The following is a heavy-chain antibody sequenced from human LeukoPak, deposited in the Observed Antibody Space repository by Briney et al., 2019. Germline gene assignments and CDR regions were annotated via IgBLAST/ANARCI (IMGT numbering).Heavy chain of an antibody. CDR2: ISWNSGSI. V-gene: IGHV3-9*01. Sequence: GGSLRLSCAASGFTFDDYAMHWVRQAPGKGLEWVSGISWNSGSIGYADSVKGRFAISRDNAKNSLYLQMNSLRAEDTALYYCAKDRGLGQPIRDFDYWGQGTLVTVSS. CDR3: AKDRGLGQPIRDFDY. CDR1: GFTFDDYA. J-gene: IGHJ4*02. D-gene: IGHD3-16*01.